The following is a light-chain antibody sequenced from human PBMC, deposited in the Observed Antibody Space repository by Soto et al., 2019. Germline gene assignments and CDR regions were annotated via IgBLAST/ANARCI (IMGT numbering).Light chain of an antibody. J-gene: IGLJ3*02. V-gene: IGLV2-14*01. CDR1: SSDVGGYNY. CDR2: EVT. Sequence: QSALTQPASVSGSPGQSITISCTGTSSDVGGYNYVSLYQQDPAKAPELMIYEVTNRPSGVSNRFSGSKSGNTASLTISGIQADDVAEYYCSSCTIINTWVFGGGTNISVL. CDR3: SSCTIINTWV.